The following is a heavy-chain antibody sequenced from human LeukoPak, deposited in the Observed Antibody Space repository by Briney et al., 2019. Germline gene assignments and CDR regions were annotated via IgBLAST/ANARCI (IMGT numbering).Heavy chain of an antibody. Sequence: SVKVPCKASGGTFSSYAISWVRQAPGQGLEWMGGIIPIFGTANYAQKFQGRVTITADESTSTAYMELSSLRSEDTAVYYCARAGTRRGDGMDVWGKGTTVTVSS. D-gene: IGHD6-13*01. V-gene: IGHV1-69*13. CDR1: GGTFSSYA. CDR3: ARAGTRRGDGMDV. CDR2: IIPIFGTA. J-gene: IGHJ6*04.